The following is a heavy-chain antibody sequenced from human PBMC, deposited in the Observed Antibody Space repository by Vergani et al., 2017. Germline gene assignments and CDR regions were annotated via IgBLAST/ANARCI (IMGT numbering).Heavy chain of an antibody. J-gene: IGHJ5*02. D-gene: IGHD2-15*01. Sequence: QVQLEQSGAEVKKPGASVKVSCKASGYTFTSYYMHWVRQAPGQGLEWMGIINPSGGSTSYAQKFQGRVTMTRDTSTSTVYMELSSLRSEDTAVYYCARDHGPVVVVAAAPSHNWFDPWGQGTLVTVSS. CDR2: INPSGGST. V-gene: IGHV1-46*01. CDR1: GYTFTSYY. CDR3: ARDHGPVVVVAAAPSHNWFDP.